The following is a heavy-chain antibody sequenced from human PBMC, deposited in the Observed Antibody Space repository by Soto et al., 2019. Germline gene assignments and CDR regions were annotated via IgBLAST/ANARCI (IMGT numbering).Heavy chain of an antibody. CDR1: GVSINSGGYY. CDR3: ARGSQLERDALDI. V-gene: IGHV4-31*03. J-gene: IGHJ3*02. Sequence: QVQLQESGPGLVKPSQTLSLTCSVSGVSINSGGYYWSWIRHHPGKGLEWIGYIYYTGHTFYNPSLKSRVAMSLDTSKNQFSLKLSSVTAADTAVHYCARGSQLERDALDIWGQGTMVTVSS. D-gene: IGHD1-1*01. CDR2: IYYTGHT.